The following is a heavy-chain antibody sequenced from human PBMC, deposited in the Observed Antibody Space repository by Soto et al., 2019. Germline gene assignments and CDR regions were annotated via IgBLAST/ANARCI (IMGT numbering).Heavy chain of an antibody. Sequence: QVQLVESGGGVVQPGTSLRLSCVATGFTFSNYGIQWVRQAPGRGLEWVAVIWHDGSQKYLADSVRGRFTISRDNSKNTVYLQMNSLRAEDTAVYYCEGRDDPFYVWGQGTMVTVSS. V-gene: IGHV3-33*01. CDR3: EGRDDPFYV. J-gene: IGHJ3*01. CDR2: IWHDGSQK. CDR1: GFTFSNYG.